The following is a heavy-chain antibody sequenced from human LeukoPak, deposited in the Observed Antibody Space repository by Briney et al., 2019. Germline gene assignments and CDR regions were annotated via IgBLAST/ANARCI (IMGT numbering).Heavy chain of an antibody. J-gene: IGHJ4*02. CDR1: GYTFTSYA. D-gene: IGHD4-17*01. CDR3: ASEPQYDYGDYVENSFDY. Sequence: VASVKVSCKASGYTFTSYAMHWVRQAPGQRLEWMGWINAGNGNTKYSQKFQGRVTITRDTSASTAYMELSSLRSEDTAVYYCASEPQYDYGDYVENSFDYWGQGTLVTVSS. V-gene: IGHV1-3*01. CDR2: INAGNGNT.